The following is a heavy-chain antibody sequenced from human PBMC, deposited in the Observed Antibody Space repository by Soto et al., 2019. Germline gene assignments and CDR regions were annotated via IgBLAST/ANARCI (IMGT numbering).Heavy chain of an antibody. Sequence: PSETLSLTCAVYGGSFSGYYWSWIRQPPGKGLEWIGEINHSGSTNYNPSLKSRVTISVDTSKNQFSLRLSSVTAADTAVYYCARDFWSGGWFDPWGQGTLVTVSS. J-gene: IGHJ5*02. CDR2: INHSGST. CDR1: GGSFSGYY. CDR3: ARDFWSGGWFDP. D-gene: IGHD3-3*01. V-gene: IGHV4-34*01.